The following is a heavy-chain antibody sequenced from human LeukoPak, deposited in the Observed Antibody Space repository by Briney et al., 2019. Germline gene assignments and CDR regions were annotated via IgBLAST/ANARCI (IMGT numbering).Heavy chain of an antibody. Sequence: SVKVSCKASGGTFSSYAISWVRQAPGQGLEWMGGIIPIFGTANYAQKFQGRVTITADESTSTAYMELSSLRSEDTAVYYCARGGYSLGAGYWFDPWGQGTLVTVSS. V-gene: IGHV1-69*13. J-gene: IGHJ5*02. CDR1: GGTFSSYA. CDR2: IIPIFGTA. D-gene: IGHD5-18*01. CDR3: ARGGYSLGAGYWFDP.